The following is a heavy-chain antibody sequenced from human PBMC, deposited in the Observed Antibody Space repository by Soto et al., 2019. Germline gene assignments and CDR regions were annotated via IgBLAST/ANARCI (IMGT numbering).Heavy chain of an antibody. V-gene: IGHV4-39*01. D-gene: IGHD6-6*01. CDR3: AGPYSTSFGYYYYFMDV. CDR2: IYYSGST. CDR1: GGSISSSSYY. Sequence: QLQLQESGPGLVKPSETLSLTCTVSGGSISSSSYYWGWIRQPPGKGLEWIGSIYYSGSTYYNPSLKSRVTISVDTSKNQFSLNLSSVTAADTAVYYRAGPYSTSFGYYYYFMDVWGKGTTVTVSS. J-gene: IGHJ6*03.